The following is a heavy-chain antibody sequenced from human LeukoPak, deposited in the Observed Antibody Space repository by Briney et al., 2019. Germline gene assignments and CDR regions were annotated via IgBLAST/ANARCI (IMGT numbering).Heavy chain of an antibody. CDR2: IYPRDGST. CDR1: GYTFTNNY. V-gene: IGHV1-46*01. J-gene: IGHJ4*02. CDR3: ARDQEGFDY. Sequence: HAASVTLSCTASGYTFTNNYLHWVRHAPAQGLECMGMIYPRDGSTSYAQNSQGRVTVTRDTPATTVHMELRGLRSEDTAVYYCARDQEGFDYWGEGRVVTDCS.